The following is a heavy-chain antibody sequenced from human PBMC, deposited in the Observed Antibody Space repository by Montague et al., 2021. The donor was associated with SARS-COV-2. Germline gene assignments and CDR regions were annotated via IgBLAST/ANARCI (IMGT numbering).Heavy chain of an antibody. CDR2: ITHSGST. Sequence: SETLSLTCSVYSVSFSCYYWSWIRQTPVKCLECIGEITHSGSTNYNPSLKSRVTISVDTSKNQFSLKLSSVTAADTAVYYCAREVRGRIVVVIAIPYYYFDYWGKGTLVTVSS. V-gene: IGHV4-34*01. CDR1: SVSFSCYY. D-gene: IGHD2-21*01. CDR3: AREVRGRIVVVIAIPYYYFDY. J-gene: IGHJ4*02.